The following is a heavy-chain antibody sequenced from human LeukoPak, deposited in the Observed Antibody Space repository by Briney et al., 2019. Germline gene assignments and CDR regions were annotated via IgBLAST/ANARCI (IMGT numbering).Heavy chain of an antibody. CDR1: GYTFSGYY. D-gene: IGHD1-26*01. Sequence: ASVKVSCKASGYTFSGYYMHWVRQAPGQGLDGMGWINPNNGDTNYAQKLQGRVSMTRDTSINTAYMELSRLRSDDTSVYYCARTLPNYYYGMDVWGQGTTVTVSS. V-gene: IGHV1-2*02. J-gene: IGHJ6*02. CDR3: ARTLPNYYYGMDV. CDR2: INPNNGDT.